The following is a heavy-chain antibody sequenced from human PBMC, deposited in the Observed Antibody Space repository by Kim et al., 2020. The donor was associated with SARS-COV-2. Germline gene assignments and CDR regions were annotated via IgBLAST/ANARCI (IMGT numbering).Heavy chain of an antibody. D-gene: IGHD6-19*01. CDR3: AREGDLYSSGKDAFDI. J-gene: IGHJ3*02. CDR2: IKQDGNRK. CDR1: GFTFSSYG. V-gene: IGHV3-7*01. Sequence: GGSLRLSCAASGFTFSSYGMTGVRQAPGKGREWVANIKQDGNRKNYVASVKGRFTISRDNAKNSLYLQMNSLRAEDTAVYYCAREGDLYSSGKDAFDIWGQGTMVTVSS.